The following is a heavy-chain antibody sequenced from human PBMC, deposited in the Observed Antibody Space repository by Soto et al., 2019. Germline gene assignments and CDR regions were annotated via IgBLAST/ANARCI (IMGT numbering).Heavy chain of an antibody. CDR2: IYYSGST. V-gene: IGHV4-59*01. D-gene: IGHD1-26*01. Sequence: SETLSLTCTVSGGSISSYYWSWIRQPPGKGLEWIGYIYYSGSTNYNPSLKSRVTISVDTPKNQFSLKLSSVTAADTAVYYCAKGTLSGSYYDYYYYYGMDVWGQGTTVTVSS. CDR3: AKGTLSGSYYDYYYYYGMDV. CDR1: GGSISSYY. J-gene: IGHJ6*02.